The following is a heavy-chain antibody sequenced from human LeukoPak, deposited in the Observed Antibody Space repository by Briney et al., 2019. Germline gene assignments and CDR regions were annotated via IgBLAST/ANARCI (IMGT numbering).Heavy chain of an antibody. D-gene: IGHD2-2*01. Sequence: PGRSLRLSCAASGFTFSSYGMHWVRQAPGKGLEWVAVIWYDGSNKYYADSVKGRFTISRGNSKNTLYLQMNSLRAEDTAVYYCARDGGIVVVPAATYNWNSLDIWGQGTMVTVSS. J-gene: IGHJ3*02. V-gene: IGHV3-33*01. CDR2: IWYDGSNK. CDR1: GFTFSSYG. CDR3: ARDGGIVVVPAATYNWNSLDI.